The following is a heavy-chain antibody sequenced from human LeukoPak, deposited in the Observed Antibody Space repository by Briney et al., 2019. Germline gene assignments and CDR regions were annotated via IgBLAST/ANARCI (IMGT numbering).Heavy chain of an antibody. Sequence: PVGSLRLSCAASGFTFSSYWMRWVRQAPGKGLVWVSRINSDGSSTSYADAVKGRFTISRDNAKNTLYLQMMSLRAEDTAVYYCARDWGHHSLVATIPVCYYYGMGVWGPGTTVTASS. CDR3: ARDWGHHSLVATIPVCYYYGMGV. V-gene: IGHV3-74*01. J-gene: IGHJ6*01. CDR1: GFTFSSYW. D-gene: IGHD5-12*01. CDR2: INSDGSST.